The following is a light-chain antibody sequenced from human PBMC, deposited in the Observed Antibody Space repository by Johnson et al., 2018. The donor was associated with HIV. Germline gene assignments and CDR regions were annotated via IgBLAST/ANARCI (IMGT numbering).Light chain of an antibody. V-gene: IGLV1-51*01. CDR1: SSNIGNNY. Sequence: HSVLTQPPSVSAAPGQTVTISCSGSSSNIGNNYVSWYQQLPGTVPKLLIYDNNKRPSGIPDRFSGSKSGTSATLGITGLQTGDEADYYCGTWDSGLGGVYVFVPGTKVTVL. CDR3: GTWDSGLGGVYV. J-gene: IGLJ1*01. CDR2: DNN.